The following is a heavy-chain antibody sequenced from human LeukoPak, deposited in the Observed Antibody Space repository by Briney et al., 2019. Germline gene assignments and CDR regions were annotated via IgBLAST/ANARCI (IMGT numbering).Heavy chain of an antibody. D-gene: IGHD6-19*01. V-gene: IGHV3-7*01. CDR3: ARWGYTNGWYYFEN. J-gene: IGHJ4*02. CDR2: IKQDGSET. Sequence: AGGSVRLSCAASGFAFINYWMGWVRQAPGKGLEWVANIKQDGSETYYVDSVKGRFTISRDNAKNSLYLQMNSLRAEDTAVYYCARWGYTNGWYYFENWGQGTLDTVSS. CDR1: GFAFINYW.